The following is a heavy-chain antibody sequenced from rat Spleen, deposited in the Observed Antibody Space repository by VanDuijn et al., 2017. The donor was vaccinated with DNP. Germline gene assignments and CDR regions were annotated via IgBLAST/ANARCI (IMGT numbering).Heavy chain of an antibody. V-gene: IGHV2-30*01. Sequence: QVQLKESGPGLMQPSQTLSLTCTVSGFSLISYNVHWVRQPTGKGLEWLGIIWTGGSTDYNSAVQSRLSISRDTSKSQVFLKMNSLQPEDTGTYYCARHGIYNNYWYFDFWGPGTMVTVSS. CDR1: GFSLISYN. D-gene: IGHD1-10*01. CDR2: IWTGGST. CDR3: ARHGIYNNYWYFDF. J-gene: IGHJ1*01.